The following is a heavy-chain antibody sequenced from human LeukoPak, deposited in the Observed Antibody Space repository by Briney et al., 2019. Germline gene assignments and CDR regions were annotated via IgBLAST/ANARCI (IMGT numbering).Heavy chain of an antibody. Sequence: ASVKVSCKASGYIFTGYYMHWVRQAPGQGLEWMGWIHPNSGGTNYAQNFQGRVTMTRDTSISTAYMEVGRLRSDDTAVYYCARDGGYSYGSDYWGQGTLVTVSS. J-gene: IGHJ4*02. V-gene: IGHV1-2*02. CDR3: ARDGGYSYGSDY. D-gene: IGHD5-18*01. CDR1: GYIFTGYY. CDR2: IHPNSGGT.